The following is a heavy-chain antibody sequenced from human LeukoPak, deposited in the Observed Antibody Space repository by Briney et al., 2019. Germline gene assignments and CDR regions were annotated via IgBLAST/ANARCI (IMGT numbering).Heavy chain of an antibody. V-gene: IGHV4-59*01. Sequence: PSETLSLTCTVSGGSISSYYWSWVRQPPGKGLEWIGYIYYSGSTNYNPSLKSRVTISVDTSKNQFSLKLSSVTAADTAVYYCARVDYYDSSGYSYNWFDPWGQGTLVTVSS. CDR3: ARVDYYDSSGYSYNWFDP. CDR2: IYYSGST. D-gene: IGHD3-22*01. J-gene: IGHJ5*02. CDR1: GGSISSYY.